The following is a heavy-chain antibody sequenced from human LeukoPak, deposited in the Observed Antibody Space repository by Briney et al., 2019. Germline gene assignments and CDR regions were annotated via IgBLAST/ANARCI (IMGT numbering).Heavy chain of an antibody. J-gene: IGHJ3*02. V-gene: IGHV4-38-2*02. CDR2: IYHSGST. D-gene: IGHD3-3*01. CDR3: ARDDFWSGYRAFDI. Sequence: PSETLSLTCAVSGYSINSGYYWGWIRQPPGKGLEWIGIIYHSGSTYYNPSLRSRVTISVDTSKNQFSLKLSSVTAADTAVYYCARDDFWSGYRAFDIWGQGTRVTVSS. CDR1: GYSINSGYY.